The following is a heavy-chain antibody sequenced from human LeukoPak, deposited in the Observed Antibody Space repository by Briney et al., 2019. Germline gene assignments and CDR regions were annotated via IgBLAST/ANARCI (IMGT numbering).Heavy chain of an antibody. J-gene: IGHJ4*02. D-gene: IGHD6-13*01. V-gene: IGHV4-34*01. CDR3: ARGRWGYSSSWSY. CDR1: GGSFSGYY. CDR2: INHSGST. Sequence: SETLSLTCAVYGGSFSGYYWSWIRQPPGKGLEWIGEINHSGSTNYNPSLKSRVTISVDTSKNQFSLKLSSVTAADTAVYYCARGRWGYSSSWSYWGQGTLVTVSS.